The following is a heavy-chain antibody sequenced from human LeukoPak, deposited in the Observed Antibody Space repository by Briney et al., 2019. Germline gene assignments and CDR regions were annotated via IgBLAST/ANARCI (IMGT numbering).Heavy chain of an antibody. CDR3: ARLGYSSGWGWVHAFDI. J-gene: IGHJ3*02. CDR1: GYSISSGYY. CDR2: IYHSGST. D-gene: IGHD6-19*01. V-gene: IGHV4-38-2*01. Sequence: SETLSLTCAVSGYSISSGYYWGWIRQPPGKGLEWIGIIYHSGSTYYNPSLKSRVTISVDTSKDQFSLKLSSVTAADTAVYYWARLGYSSGWGWVHAFDIWGQGTMVTVSS.